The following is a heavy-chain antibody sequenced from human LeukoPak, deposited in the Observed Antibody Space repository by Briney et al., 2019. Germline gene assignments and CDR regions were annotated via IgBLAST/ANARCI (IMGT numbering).Heavy chain of an antibody. D-gene: IGHD4-11*01. CDR2: IYYNGNT. Sequence: PSETLSLTCSVSDGSINSYYWNWIRRPPGKGLEWIGYIYYNGNTNYSPSLKSRVTMSVDTSKNLFSLKVSSVTAADTAVYYCAGETVTTDYYYGMDVWGQGTTVTVSS. CDR1: DGSINSYY. CDR3: AGETVTTDYYYGMDV. J-gene: IGHJ6*02. V-gene: IGHV4-59*01.